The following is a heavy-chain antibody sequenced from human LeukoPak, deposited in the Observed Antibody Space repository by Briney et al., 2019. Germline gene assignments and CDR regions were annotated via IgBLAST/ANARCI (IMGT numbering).Heavy chain of an antibody. D-gene: IGHD6-19*01. CDR1: GGTFSSYA. CDR3: ARDQYSSGWYGDGVNWFDP. V-gene: IGHV1-69*13. J-gene: IGHJ5*02. CDR2: IIPIFGTA. Sequence: SVKVSCKASGGTFSSYAISWVRQAPGQGLEWMGGIIPIFGTANYAQKFQGRVTITADESTSTAYMELSSLRSEDTAVYYCARDQYSSGWYGDGVNWFDPWGQGTLVTVSS.